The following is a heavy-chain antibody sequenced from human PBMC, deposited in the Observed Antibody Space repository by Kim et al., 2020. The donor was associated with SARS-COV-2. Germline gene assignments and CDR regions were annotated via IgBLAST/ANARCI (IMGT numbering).Heavy chain of an antibody. CDR3: ARGGIVGATKGY. D-gene: IGHD1-26*01. Sequence: GYAQKFQGRVTMTRNTSIRTAYMELSSLRSEETAVYYCARGGIVGATKGYWGQGTLVTVSS. J-gene: IGHJ4*02. V-gene: IGHV1-8*01.